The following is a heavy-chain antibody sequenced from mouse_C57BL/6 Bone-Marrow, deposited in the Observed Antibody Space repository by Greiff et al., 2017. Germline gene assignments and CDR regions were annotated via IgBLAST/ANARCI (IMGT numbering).Heavy chain of an antibody. Sequence: EVQRVESGGDLVKPGGSLKLSCAASGFTFSSYGMSWVRQTPDKRLEWVATISSGGSYTYYPDSVKGRFTISRDNAKNTLYLQMSSLKSEDTAMYYCARRGYYGSIFYWYVDVWGTGTTVTVSS. CDR3: ARRGYYGSIFYWYVDV. J-gene: IGHJ1*03. V-gene: IGHV5-6*01. D-gene: IGHD1-1*01. CDR2: ISSGGSYT. CDR1: GFTFSSYG.